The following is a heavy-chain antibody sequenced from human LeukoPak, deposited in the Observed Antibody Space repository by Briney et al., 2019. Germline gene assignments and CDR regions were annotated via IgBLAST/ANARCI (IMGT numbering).Heavy chain of an antibody. V-gene: IGHV3-23*01. CDR1: GFTFSSYA. D-gene: IGHD3-22*01. CDR2: ISGSGGST. J-gene: IGHJ4*02. CDR3: AKSYYYSSGYYPFPFDY. Sequence: GGSLRLSCAASGFTFSSYAMSWVRQAPGKGLEWVSAISGSGGSTYYADSVKGRFTISRDNSKNTLYLQMNSLRAEDTAVYYCAKSYYYSSGYYPFPFDYWGQGTLVTVSS.